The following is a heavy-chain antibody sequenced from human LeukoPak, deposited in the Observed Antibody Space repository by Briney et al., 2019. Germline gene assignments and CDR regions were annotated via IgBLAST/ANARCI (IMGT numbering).Heavy chain of an antibody. CDR2: INPSGGST. D-gene: IGHD4-23*01. V-gene: IGHV1-46*01. Sequence: ASVKVSCKASGYTFTSYYMHWVRQAPGQGLEWMGIINPSGGSTSYAQKFQGRVTMTRDTSISTAYMELSRLRSDDTAVYYCARDLYGGTSATFDNWGQGTLVTVSS. CDR3: ARDLYGGTSATFDN. J-gene: IGHJ5*02. CDR1: GYTFTSYY.